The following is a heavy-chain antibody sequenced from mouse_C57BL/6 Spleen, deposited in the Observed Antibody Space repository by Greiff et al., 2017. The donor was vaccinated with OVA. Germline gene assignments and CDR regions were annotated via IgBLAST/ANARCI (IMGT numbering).Heavy chain of an antibody. D-gene: IGHD1-1*01. CDR3: AREEDYYGSSYWYFDV. Sequence: QVQLQQSGPELVKPGASVKISCKASGYAFSSSWMNWVKQRPGKGLEWIGRIYPGDGDTNYNGKFKGKATLTADKSSSTAYMQLSSLTSEDSAVYFGAREEDYYGSSYWYFDVWGTGTTVTVSS. CDR2: IYPGDGDT. J-gene: IGHJ1*03. CDR1: GYAFSSSW. V-gene: IGHV1-82*01.